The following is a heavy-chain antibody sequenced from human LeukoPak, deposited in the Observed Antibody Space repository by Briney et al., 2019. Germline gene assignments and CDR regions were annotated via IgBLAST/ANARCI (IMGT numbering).Heavy chain of an antibody. J-gene: IGHJ5*02. Sequence: ASVKVSCKASGYTFTSYGISWVRQAPGQGLEWMGWISAYNGNTNYAQKLQGRVTMTTDTSTSTAYMELRSLRSDDTAVYYCARAPYYYDSSGPRWFDPWGQGTLVTVSS. CDR2: ISAYNGNT. V-gene: IGHV1-18*01. D-gene: IGHD3-22*01. CDR1: GYTFTSYG. CDR3: ARAPYYYDSSGPRWFDP.